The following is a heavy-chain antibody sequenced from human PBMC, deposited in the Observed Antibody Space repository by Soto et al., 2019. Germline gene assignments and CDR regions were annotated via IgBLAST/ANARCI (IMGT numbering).Heavy chain of an antibody. V-gene: IGHV4-34*01. CDR3: ARVKRYGPRPLYYFDY. CDR1: GGSFSGYY. Sequence: SSETLSLTCAVYGGSFSGYYWSWIRQPPGKGLEWIGEINHSGSTNYNPSLKSRVTISVDTSKNQFSLKLSSVTAADTAVYYCARVKRYGPRPLYYFDYWGQGTLVTVSS. CDR2: INHSGST. D-gene: IGHD3-16*01. J-gene: IGHJ4*02.